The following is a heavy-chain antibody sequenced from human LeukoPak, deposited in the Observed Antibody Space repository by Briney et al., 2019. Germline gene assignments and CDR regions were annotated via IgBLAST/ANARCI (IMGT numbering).Heavy chain of an antibody. V-gene: IGHV3-7*03. Sequence: GGSLRLSCVSSGFIFSSYWMTWVRQAPGKGLEWVANIKQDGSEKYYVDSVKGRFTISRDNAENSLSLQMNSLRAEDTAVYYCASAGGDSRSPLPFYYWGQGTLVTVSS. CDR2: IKQDGSEK. CDR3: ASAGGDSRSPLPFYY. J-gene: IGHJ4*02. CDR1: GFIFSSYW. D-gene: IGHD6-6*01.